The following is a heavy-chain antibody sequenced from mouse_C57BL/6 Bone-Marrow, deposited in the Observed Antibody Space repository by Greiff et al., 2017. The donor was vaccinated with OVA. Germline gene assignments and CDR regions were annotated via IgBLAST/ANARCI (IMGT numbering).Heavy chain of an antibody. CDR2: IYPGSGST. CDR1: GYTFTSYW. CDR3: AFITTVVGYYAIDY. J-gene: IGHJ4*01. V-gene: IGHV1-55*01. D-gene: IGHD1-1*01. Sequence: QVQLKQPGAELVKPGASVKMSCKASGYTFTSYWITWVKQRPGQGLEWIGDIYPGSGSTNYNEKFKSKATLTVDTSSSTAYMQLSSLTSEDSAVYYCAFITTVVGYYAIDYWGQGTSVTVSS.